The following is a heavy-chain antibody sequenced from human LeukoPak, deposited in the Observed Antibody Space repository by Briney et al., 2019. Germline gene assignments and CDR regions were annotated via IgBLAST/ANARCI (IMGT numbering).Heavy chain of an antibody. CDR3: ARVPSIAAHFDY. J-gene: IGHJ4*02. Sequence: SETLSLTCTVSGGSLSSYYWSWIRQPPGKGPEWIGYIYYSGSTNYNPSLKSRVTISVDTSKNQFSLKLSSVTAADTAVYYCARVPSIAAHFDYWGKGTLVTVSS. CDR2: IYYSGST. V-gene: IGHV4-59*01. D-gene: IGHD6-6*01. CDR1: GGSLSSYY.